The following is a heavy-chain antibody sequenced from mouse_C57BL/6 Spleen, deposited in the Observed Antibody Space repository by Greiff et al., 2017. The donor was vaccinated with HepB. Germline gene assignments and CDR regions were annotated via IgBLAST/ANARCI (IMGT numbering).Heavy chain of an antibody. D-gene: IGHD1-1*01. Sequence: VKLMESGAELAKPGASVKLSCKASGYTFTSYWMHWVKQRPGQGLEWIGYINPSSGYTKYNQKFKVKATLTADKSSSTAYMQLSSLTYEDSAVYYWARGATVVAYYFDYWGQGTTLTVSS. J-gene: IGHJ2*01. CDR3: ARGATVVAYYFDY. CDR2: INPSSGYT. V-gene: IGHV1-7*01. CDR1: GYTFTSYW.